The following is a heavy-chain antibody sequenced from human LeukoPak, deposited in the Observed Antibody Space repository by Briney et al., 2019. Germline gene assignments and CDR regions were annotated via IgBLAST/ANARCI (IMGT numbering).Heavy chain of an antibody. J-gene: IGHJ6*02. V-gene: IGHV3-15*01. CDR1: GFTFSNAW. D-gene: IGHD3-9*01. CDR3: TTDYDILTGPAPYYYYGMDV. Sequence: PGGSLRLSCAASGFTFSNAWMSWVSQAPGKGLEWVGRIKSKTDGGTTDYAAPVKGRFTISRDDSKNTLYLQMNSLKTEDTAVYYCTTDYDILTGPAPYYYYGMDVWGQGTTVTVSS. CDR2: IKSKTDGGTT.